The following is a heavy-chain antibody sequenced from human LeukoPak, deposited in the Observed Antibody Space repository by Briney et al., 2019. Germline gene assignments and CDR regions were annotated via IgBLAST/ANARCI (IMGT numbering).Heavy chain of an antibody. CDR2: ISSSGSTI. CDR1: GFTFSSYE. J-gene: IGHJ4*02. D-gene: IGHD6-6*01. CDR3: AREVAARPFDY. Sequence: GGSLRLSCAASGFTFSSYEMNWVRQAPGKGLEWVSYISSSGSTIYYADSVKGRFTSSRDNAKNSLYLQMNSLRAEDTAVYYCAREVAARPFDYWGQGTLVTVSS. V-gene: IGHV3-48*03.